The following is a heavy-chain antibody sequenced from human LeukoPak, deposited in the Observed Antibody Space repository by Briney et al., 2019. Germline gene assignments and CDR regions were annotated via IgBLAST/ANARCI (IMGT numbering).Heavy chain of an antibody. D-gene: IGHD3-10*01. CDR2: IYYSGST. Sequence: SETLSLTCTVSGGSTINYYWNWIRQPPGQGLEWIGYIYYSGSTNYNPSLKSRVTISVDTSKKQVSLKLSSMTAADTAVYYCAREESITRTFDYWGLGALVTVSS. J-gene: IGHJ4*02. CDR1: GGSTINYY. V-gene: IGHV4-59*01. CDR3: AREESITRTFDY.